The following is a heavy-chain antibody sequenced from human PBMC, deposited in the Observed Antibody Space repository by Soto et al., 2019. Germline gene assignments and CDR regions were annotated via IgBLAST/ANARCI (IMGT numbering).Heavy chain of an antibody. CDR1: GYTFTSYA. CDR3: ARYLGGWPDY. CDR2: INAGNGNT. Sequence: QVQLVQSGAEVKKPGASVKVSCKASGYTFTSYAMHWVRQAPGQRLEWMGWINAGNGNTTYSQKFQGRVTITRDTSASTASMELSSLRSEDTAVYYCARYLGGWPDYWGQGTLVTVSS. J-gene: IGHJ4*02. V-gene: IGHV1-3*01. D-gene: IGHD2-15*01.